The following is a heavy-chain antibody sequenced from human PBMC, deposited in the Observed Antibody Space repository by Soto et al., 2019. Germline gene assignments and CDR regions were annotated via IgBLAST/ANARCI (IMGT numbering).Heavy chain of an antibody. CDR2: INPNSGGT. V-gene: IGHV1-2*02. Sequence: ASVKVSFKASGYTFTGYYMHWVRQAPGQGLEWMGWINPNSGGTNYAQKFQGRVTMTRDTSISTAYMELSRLRSDDTAVYYCARERGSSWYYYYYGMDVWGQGTTVTVSS. D-gene: IGHD6-13*01. CDR1: GYTFTGYY. CDR3: ARERGSSWYYYYYGMDV. J-gene: IGHJ6*02.